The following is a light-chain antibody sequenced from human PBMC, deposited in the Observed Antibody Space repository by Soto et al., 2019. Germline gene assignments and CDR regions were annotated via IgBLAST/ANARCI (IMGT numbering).Light chain of an antibody. V-gene: IGKV3-20*01. CDR2: GPS. J-gene: IGKJ1*01. CDR1: QSVPKNY. CDR3: HQYATSPQT. Sequence: EILLTQSPGTLSLSPGERATLSCRASQSVPKNYLAWYQQEPGQAPRLLIYGPSSRATGIPDRFSGSWSGTDFTLTISRLEPEDFALYYCHQYATSPQTFGQGTKVEIK.